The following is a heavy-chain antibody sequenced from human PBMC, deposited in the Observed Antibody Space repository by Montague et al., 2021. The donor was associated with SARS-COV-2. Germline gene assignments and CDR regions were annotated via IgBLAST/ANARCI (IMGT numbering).Heavy chain of an antibody. J-gene: IGHJ6*02. Sequence: SETLSLTCTVSGGSIRSSSHFWGWFRQPPWQRLEWIGTISYSGSTYYSPSLKSRVIISADTSKNQFSLNLRSVTAADTAVYFCGLGRGFAVGNHYYYSYGLDVWGQGTTVTVSS. CDR1: GGSIRSSSHF. V-gene: IGHV4-39*07. CDR3: GLGRGFAVGNHYYYSYGLDV. D-gene: IGHD3-10*01. CDR2: ISYSGST.